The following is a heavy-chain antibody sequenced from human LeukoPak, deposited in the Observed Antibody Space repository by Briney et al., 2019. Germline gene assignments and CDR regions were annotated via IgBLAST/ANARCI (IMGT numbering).Heavy chain of an antibody. CDR3: ARGGDFWSGSCYDY. CDR2: ISSSSSTI. D-gene: IGHD3-3*01. V-gene: IGHV3-48*01. Sequence: PGGSLRLSCAASGFTFSSYSMNWVRQAPGKGLEWVSHISSSSSTIYYADSVKGRFTISRDNAKNSLYLQMNSLRAEDTAVYYCARGGDFWSGSCYDYWGQGTLVTVSS. CDR1: GFTFSSYS. J-gene: IGHJ4*02.